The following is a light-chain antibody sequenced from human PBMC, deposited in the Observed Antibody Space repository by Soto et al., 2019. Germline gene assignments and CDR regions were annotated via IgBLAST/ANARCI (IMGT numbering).Light chain of an antibody. CDR2: DVS. Sequence: QSVLTQPPSVSGSPGQSITISCTGTRSDVGGYNYVSWYKQNPGKAPKLVIYDVSHRPSGVSNRFFGSKSGNTASLTISGLQAEDEADYYCFSYSTSRARIFGGGTKLTVL. CDR1: RSDVGGYNY. J-gene: IGLJ2*01. V-gene: IGLV2-14*01. CDR3: FSYSTSRARI.